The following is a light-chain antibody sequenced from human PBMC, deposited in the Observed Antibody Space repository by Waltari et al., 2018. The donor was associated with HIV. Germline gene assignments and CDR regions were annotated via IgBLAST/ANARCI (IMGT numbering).Light chain of an antibody. J-gene: IGLJ2*01. Sequence: PGTLSLSPGERATLSCTGTSSDVGNYNLVSWYQQHPGKAPKLMIYEVSKRPSGVSNRFSGSKSGNTASLTISGLQAEDEADYYCCSYAGSVVFGGGTKLTVL. V-gene: IGLV2-23*02. CDR1: SSDVGNYNL. CDR3: CSYAGSVV. CDR2: EVS.